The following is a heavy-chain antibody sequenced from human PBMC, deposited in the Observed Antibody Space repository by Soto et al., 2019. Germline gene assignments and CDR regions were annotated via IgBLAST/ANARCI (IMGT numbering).Heavy chain of an antibody. CDR2: IIPMSGTT. CDR1: GGAFTSYS. V-gene: IGHV1-69*12. Sequence: QGHLVQSGAEVKNPGSSVKVSCKASGGAFTSYSFNWVRQAPGQGLEWMGGIIPMSGTTNYALKFQGRVTMTADVPTNTAYIELSSLRSEDTAIYYCARDNTGLDYWGQGTLVTVSS. J-gene: IGHJ4*02. CDR3: ARDNTGLDY. D-gene: IGHD1-1*01.